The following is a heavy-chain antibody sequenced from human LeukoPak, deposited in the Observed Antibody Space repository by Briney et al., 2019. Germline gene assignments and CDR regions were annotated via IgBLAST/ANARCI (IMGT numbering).Heavy chain of an antibody. V-gene: IGHV1-69*04. Sequence: SVKVSCKASGGTFSSYAISWVRQAPGQGLEWVGRIIPILGIANYAQKFQGRVTITADKSTSTAYMELSSLRSEDTAVYYCARDRGPYCSSTSCYYNWFDPWGQGTLVTVSS. CDR2: IIPILGIA. CDR3: ARDRGPYCSSTSCYYNWFDP. D-gene: IGHD2-2*01. CDR1: GGTFSSYA. J-gene: IGHJ5*02.